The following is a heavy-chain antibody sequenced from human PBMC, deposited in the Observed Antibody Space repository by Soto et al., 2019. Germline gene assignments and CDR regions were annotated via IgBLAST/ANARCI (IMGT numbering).Heavy chain of an antibody. CDR3: ARARGRYFDWTPGWFEP. J-gene: IGHJ5*02. D-gene: IGHD3-9*01. CDR2: IYHSGSS. V-gene: IGHV4-31*03. CDR1: GGCISSGGCS. Sequence: PSEALSLTCTVSGGCISSGGCSWSWIREHPGKGLDWIGYIYHSGSSYYNPALKRRVTISVDTSKNQFSLKLSSVTSADTAVYYCARARGRYFDWTPGWFEPWGHGTLVTASS.